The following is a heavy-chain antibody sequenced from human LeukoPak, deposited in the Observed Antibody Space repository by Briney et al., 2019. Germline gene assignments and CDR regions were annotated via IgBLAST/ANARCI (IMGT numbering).Heavy chain of an antibody. D-gene: IGHD2-21*01. V-gene: IGHV3-66*01. J-gene: IGHJ6*03. CDR2: IYSGGST. Sequence: GGSLRLSCAASEFSVGSNYMTWVRQAPGKGLEWVSLIYSGGSTYYADSVKGRFTISRDNSKNTLYLQMNSLRAEDTAVYYCARDLWHIARYGHYMDVWGKGTTVTISS. CDR1: EFSVGSNY. CDR3: ARDLWHIARYGHYMDV.